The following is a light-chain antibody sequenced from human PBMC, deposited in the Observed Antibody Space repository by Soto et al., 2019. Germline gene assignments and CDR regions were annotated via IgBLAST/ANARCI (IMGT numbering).Light chain of an antibody. J-gene: IGKJ4*01. CDR2: GAL. Sequence: ELLMTQSPPPLSVSPGERATFSGRASQIVSTNFAWYQQKPGQAPRRPIYGALTRANGVPDRLSGSGSGTDFILSISSLQSEDFAVYHCQQYNNWRSLTFGGGTSVEIK. CDR1: QIVSTN. CDR3: QQYNNWRSLT. V-gene: IGKV3-15*01.